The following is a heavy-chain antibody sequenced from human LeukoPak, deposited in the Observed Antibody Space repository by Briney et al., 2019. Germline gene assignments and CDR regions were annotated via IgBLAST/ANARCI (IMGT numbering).Heavy chain of an antibody. CDR2: INHSGST. CDR1: GGSFSGYY. V-gene: IGHV4-34*01. D-gene: IGHD3-10*01. J-gene: IGHJ4*02. Sequence: SETLSLTCAVYGGSFSGYYWSWIRQPPGKGLEWIGEINHSGSTNYNPSLKSRVTISVDTSKNQFSLKLSSVTAADTAVYYCARGRRFGGSGSYYNSPYFDYWGQGTLVTVSS. CDR3: ARGRRFGGSGSYYNSPYFDY.